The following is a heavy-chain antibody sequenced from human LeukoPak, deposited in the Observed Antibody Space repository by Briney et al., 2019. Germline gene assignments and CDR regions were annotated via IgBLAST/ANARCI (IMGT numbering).Heavy chain of an antibody. J-gene: IGHJ4*02. D-gene: IGHD5-18*01. CDR1: GGSISSSNW. CDR2: IYHSGST. V-gene: IGHV4-4*02. CDR3: AYNVDTAMADSES. Sequence: SETLSLTCAVSGGSISSSNWWSWVRQPPGKGLEWIGEIYHSGSTNYNPSLKSRVTISVDKSKNQFSLKLSSVTAADTAVYYCAYNVDTAMADSESWGQGTLVTVSS.